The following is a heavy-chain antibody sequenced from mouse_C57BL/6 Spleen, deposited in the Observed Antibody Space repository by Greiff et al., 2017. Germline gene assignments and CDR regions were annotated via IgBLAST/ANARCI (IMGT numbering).Heavy chain of an antibody. J-gene: IGHJ3*01. D-gene: IGHD3-2*02. Sequence: VQLQQPGAELVRPGSSVKLSCKASGYTFTSYWMHWVKQRPIQGLERIGNIDPSDSETHYNQKFKDKATLTVDKSSSTAYMQLSCLTSEDSEGYYCASSWLRLPAYWGQGTLVTVSA. V-gene: IGHV1-52*01. CDR2: IDPSDSET. CDR3: ASSWLRLPAY. CDR1: GYTFTSYW.